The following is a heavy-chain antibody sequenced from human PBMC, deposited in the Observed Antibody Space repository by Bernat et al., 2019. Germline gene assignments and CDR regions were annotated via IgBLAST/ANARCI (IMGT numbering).Heavy chain of an antibody. V-gene: IGHV3-33*01. CDR3: ARDWGGWRKNWFDP. J-gene: IGHJ5*02. Sequence: QVQLVESGGGVVQPGRSLRLSCAASGFTFSSYGMHWVRQAPGKGLEWVAVIWYDGSNKYYADSVKGRFTISRDNSKNTLYLQMNSLRAEDTAVYYGARDWGGWRKNWFDPWGQGTLVTVSS. D-gene: IGHD6-19*01. CDR1: GFTFSSYG. CDR2: IWYDGSNK.